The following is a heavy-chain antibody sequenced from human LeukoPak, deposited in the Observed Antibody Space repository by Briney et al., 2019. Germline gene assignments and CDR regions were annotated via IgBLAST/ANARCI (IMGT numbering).Heavy chain of an antibody. CDR2: IYYSGTT. Sequence: SETQSLTCTVSGGSINNYYWSWIRQPPGKGLEWIGYIYYSGTTKYNPSLSSRVTISVDTSKNQFSLNLTSVTAADTAVYYCAREGIRGSYYTDWGQGTLVIVSS. J-gene: IGHJ1*01. D-gene: IGHD1-26*01. V-gene: IGHV4-59*01. CDR1: GGSINNYY. CDR3: AREGIRGSYYTD.